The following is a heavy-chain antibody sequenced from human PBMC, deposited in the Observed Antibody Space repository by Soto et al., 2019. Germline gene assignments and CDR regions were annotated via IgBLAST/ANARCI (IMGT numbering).Heavy chain of an antibody. D-gene: IGHD3-10*01. CDR1: GFTFSSYS. V-gene: IGHV3-23*01. CDR3: AKKVNSGPGSQYFDY. CDR2: FRTGGDDGTT. J-gene: IGHJ4*02. Sequence: HPGGSLRLSCAASGFTFSSYSMSWVRQAPGKGLEWVSGFRTGGDDGTTYYADSVKGRFTISRDNSKNTLFLQMNSLRAEDTAIYYCAKKVNSGPGSQYFDYWGQGTLVT.